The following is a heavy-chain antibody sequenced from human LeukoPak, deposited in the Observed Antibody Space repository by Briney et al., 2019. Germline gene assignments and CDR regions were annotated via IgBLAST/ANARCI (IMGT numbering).Heavy chain of an antibody. Sequence: GGSLRLSCAASGFTFSSYSMNWVRQAPGKGLEWVSYISGSSSTIYYADSVKGRFTISRDNAKNSLYLQMNSLRDEDTAVYYCARDKEVLLFGMTTVTPAFDYWGQGTLVTVSS. V-gene: IGHV3-48*02. J-gene: IGHJ4*02. D-gene: IGHD4-17*01. CDR1: GFTFSSYS. CDR2: ISGSSSTI. CDR3: ARDKEVLLFGMTTVTPAFDY.